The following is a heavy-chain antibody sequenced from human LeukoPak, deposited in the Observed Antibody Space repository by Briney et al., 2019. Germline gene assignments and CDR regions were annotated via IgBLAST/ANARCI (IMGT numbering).Heavy chain of an antibody. V-gene: IGHV3-21*01. CDR3: AREHNWLDS. J-gene: IGHJ5*01. CDR1: GFTFSTYT. CDR2: ITSSSTYI. Sequence: PGGSLRLSCAASGFTFSTYTMNWVRQAPGKGLEWVSSITSSSTYIYYADSVKGRLIISRDNAKNSLYLQMNSLRAEDTALYYCAREHNWLDSWGQGTLVTVSS.